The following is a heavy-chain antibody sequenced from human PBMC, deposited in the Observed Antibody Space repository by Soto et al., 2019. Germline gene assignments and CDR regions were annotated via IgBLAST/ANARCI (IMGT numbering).Heavy chain of an antibody. CDR3: ARGPATVSHLPHFDY. V-gene: IGHV4-31*03. D-gene: IGHD4-17*01. CDR1: GGSISSGGYY. Sequence: SETLSLTCTVSGGSISSGGYYWSWIRQHPGKGLEWIGYIYYSGSTYYNPSLKSRVTISVDTSKNQFSLKLSSVTAADTAVYYCARGPATVSHLPHFDYWGQGTLVT. J-gene: IGHJ4*02. CDR2: IYYSGST.